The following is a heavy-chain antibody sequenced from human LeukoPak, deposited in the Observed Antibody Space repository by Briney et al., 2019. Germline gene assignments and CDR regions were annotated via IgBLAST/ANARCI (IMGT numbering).Heavy chain of an antibody. CDR1: GFTFSSYA. V-gene: IGHV3-23*01. D-gene: IGHD3-22*01. J-gene: IGHJ4*02. Sequence: GGSLRLSCAASGFTFSSYAMSWVRQAPGKGLEWVSGISDSGGSTYYADSAKGRFTISRDNFKSTVYLQMNSLRAEDTAVYYCAKAFTPSGYYYNYWGQGTLATVSS. CDR2: ISDSGGST. CDR3: AKAFTPSGYYYNY.